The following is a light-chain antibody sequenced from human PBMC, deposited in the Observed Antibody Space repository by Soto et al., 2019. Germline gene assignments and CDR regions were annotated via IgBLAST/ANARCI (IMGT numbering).Light chain of an antibody. CDR1: QSVSSSY. CDR3: QQYGSSTWT. V-gene: IGKV3-20*01. J-gene: IGKJ1*01. Sequence: EIVLTQSPGTLSLSPGERATLSCRASQSVSSSYLAWYQQKPGQAPRLLIYGASSRATGIPDRFSGSGSGTDFTLTSSRLDPEAFAVYYCQQYGSSTWTFGQVTKVEIK. CDR2: GAS.